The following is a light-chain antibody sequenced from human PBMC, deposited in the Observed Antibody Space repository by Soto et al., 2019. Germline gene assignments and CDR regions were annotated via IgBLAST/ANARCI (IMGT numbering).Light chain of an antibody. CDR3: CSYADGSIYV. Sequence: QSALTQPASVSGSPGQSITISCTGTSRDVGAYDYVSWYLQYPDKAPQLLIYYVDHRPSGVSSRFSGSKSGNTASLTISGLQAEDEGDYYCCSYADGSIYVVGTGTKVTVL. CDR1: SRDVGAYDY. V-gene: IGLV2-14*03. J-gene: IGLJ1*01. CDR2: YVD.